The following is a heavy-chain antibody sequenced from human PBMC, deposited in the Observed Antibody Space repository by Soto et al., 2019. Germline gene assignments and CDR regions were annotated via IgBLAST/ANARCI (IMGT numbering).Heavy chain of an antibody. Sequence: QVQLQESGPGLVKPSETLSLTCTVSGGSISSYYWSWIRQPPGKGLEWIGYIYYSGSTNYNPSLKSRVTTAVDTSKNQFSLKLSSVTAADTAVYYCASPGYGDAEDAFDIWGQGTMVTVSS. CDR2: IYYSGST. J-gene: IGHJ3*02. D-gene: IGHD4-17*01. V-gene: IGHV4-59*01. CDR3: ASPGYGDAEDAFDI. CDR1: GGSISSYY.